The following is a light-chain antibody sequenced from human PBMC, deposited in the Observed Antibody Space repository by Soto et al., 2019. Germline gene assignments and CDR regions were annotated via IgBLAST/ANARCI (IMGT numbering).Light chain of an antibody. CDR3: QQYNNWPPWT. J-gene: IGKJ1*01. V-gene: IGKV1-39*01. CDR2: GAS. CDR1: LRISTY. Sequence: DIQVIQSPSSLSASVGDRVTITCRASLRISTYLNWYQHKPGKAPKLLIYGASSLQSGVPSRFSGSGSGTDFTLTISGLQSEDFAVYYCQQYNNWPPWTFGQGTKVEIK.